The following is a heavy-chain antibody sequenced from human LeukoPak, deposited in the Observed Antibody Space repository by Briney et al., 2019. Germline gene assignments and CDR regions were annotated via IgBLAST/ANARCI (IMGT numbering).Heavy chain of an antibody. V-gene: IGHV3-23*01. J-gene: IGHJ5*02. D-gene: IGHD1-7*01. CDR2: ISGSGGST. Sequence: GGSLRLSCAASGFTFSSYAMSWVRQAPGKGLEWVSAISGSGGSTYYADSVKGRFTISRDNSKNTLYLQMNSLRAEDTAVYYCARAVSYNWNYSWFDPWGQGTLVTVSS. CDR1: GFTFSSYA. CDR3: ARAVSYNWNYSWFDP.